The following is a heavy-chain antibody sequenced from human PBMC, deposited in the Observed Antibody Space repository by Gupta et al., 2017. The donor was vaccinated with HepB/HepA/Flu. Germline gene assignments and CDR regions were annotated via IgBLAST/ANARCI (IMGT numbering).Heavy chain of an antibody. Sequence: GDFYWNRIRQHPGKGLEWIGYIYYGGGTYYNPSLKSRVSMSVDSSKNQFSLNLTHVTAADTAIYYCAKLADHDHFDSWGQGTLVTVSS. D-gene: IGHD1-1*01. CDR2: IYYGGGT. V-gene: IGHV4-31*02. CDR1: GDFY. CDR3: AKLADHDHFDS. J-gene: IGHJ4*02.